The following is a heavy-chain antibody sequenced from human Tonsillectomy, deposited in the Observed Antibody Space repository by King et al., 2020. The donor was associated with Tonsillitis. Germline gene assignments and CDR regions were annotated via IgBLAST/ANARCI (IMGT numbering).Heavy chain of an antibody. D-gene: IGHD4-17*01. J-gene: IGHJ4*02. CDR2: IYQSGST. CDR1: GGSISSGGYS. CDR3: ARVVYDYGDYRVGYFDY. V-gene: IGHV4-30-2*01. Sequence: LQLQESGSGLLKPSQTLSLTCAVSGGSISSGGYSWSWIRQPPGKGLEWIGYIYQSGSTYYNPSLKSRVTISVDRSKNQFSLKLRSVTAADTAVYYCARVVYDYGDYRVGYFDYWGQGTLVTVSS.